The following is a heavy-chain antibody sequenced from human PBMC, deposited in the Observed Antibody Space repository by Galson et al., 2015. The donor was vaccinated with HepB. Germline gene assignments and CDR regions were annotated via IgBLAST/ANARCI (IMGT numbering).Heavy chain of an antibody. D-gene: IGHD3-10*01. CDR1: VYTFTTYA. CDR3: ARDHYGSGEGIDY. V-gene: IGHV7-4-1*02. Sequence: SVKVSCKASVYTFTTYALNWVRQAPGQGLEWMGWINTYTGNPTYAQGFTGRFDFSLDTSVSTAYLQINSLKAEDTAVYYCARDHYGSGEGIDYWGQGTLVTVSS. CDR2: INTYTGNP. J-gene: IGHJ4*02.